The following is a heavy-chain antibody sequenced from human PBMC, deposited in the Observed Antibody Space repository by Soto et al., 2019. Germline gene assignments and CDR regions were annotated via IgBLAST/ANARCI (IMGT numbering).Heavy chain of an antibody. D-gene: IGHD6-6*01. Sequence: PSETLSLTCTVSGGSISSSSYYWGWIRQPPGKGLEWIGSIYYSGSTYYNPSLKSRVTISVDTSKNQFSLKLSSVTAADTAVYYCARQTIAANPTVDWFAPWGQGTLVTVPS. CDR1: GGSISSSSYY. V-gene: IGHV4-39*01. J-gene: IGHJ5*02. CDR2: IYYSGST. CDR3: ARQTIAANPTVDWFAP.